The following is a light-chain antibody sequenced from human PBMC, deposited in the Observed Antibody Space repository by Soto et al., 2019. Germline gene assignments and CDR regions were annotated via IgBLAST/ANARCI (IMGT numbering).Light chain of an antibody. CDR2: GVT. CDR3: SSYTGSNDFVL. CDR1: SSETGGYND. Sequence: QSALTQPPSASGSPGQSVTISCTGISSETGGYNDVSWYQQYPGKAPKLIIYGVTMRPSGVPDRISGSKSGNTASLTVSGLQAEDEADYYCSSYTGSNDFVLFGGGTKLTVL. V-gene: IGLV2-8*01. J-gene: IGLJ2*01.